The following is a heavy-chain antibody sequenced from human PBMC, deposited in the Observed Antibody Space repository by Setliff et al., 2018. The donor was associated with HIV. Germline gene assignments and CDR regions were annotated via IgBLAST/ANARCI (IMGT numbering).Heavy chain of an antibody. CDR3: VREGKTALVTKYFDY. V-gene: IGHV4-31*11. CDR1: GVSITSATYY. J-gene: IGHJ4*01. CDR2: IDYSGSA. D-gene: IGHD5-18*01. Sequence: SETLSLTCAVSGVSITSATYYWSWIRHPPGKGLEWIGYIDYSGSAFYNPSLKSRITISRDTSKNQFSLKMNSVTAADTAVYYCVREGKTALVTKYFDYWGHGKLVTVSS.